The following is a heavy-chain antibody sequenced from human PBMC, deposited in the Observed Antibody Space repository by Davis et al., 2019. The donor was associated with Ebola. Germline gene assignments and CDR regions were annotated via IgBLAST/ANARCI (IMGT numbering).Heavy chain of an antibody. V-gene: IGHV4-34*01. CDR1: GFTFSSYS. Sequence: ESLKISCAASGFTFSSYSMNWVRQPPGKGLEWIGEINHSGSTNYNPSLKSRVTISVDTSKNQFSLKLSSVTAADTAVYYCAREVGTAMAELYYYYYGMDVWGQGTTVTVSS. J-gene: IGHJ6*02. CDR2: INHSGST. CDR3: AREVGTAMAELYYYYYGMDV. D-gene: IGHD5-18*01.